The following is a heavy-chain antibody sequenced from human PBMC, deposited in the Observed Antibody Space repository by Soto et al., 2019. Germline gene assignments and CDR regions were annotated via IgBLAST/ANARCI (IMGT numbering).Heavy chain of an antibody. CDR2: TLYSGRT. CDR3: SSRVTDAPT. CDR1: GASISSGW. D-gene: IGHD3-10*01. J-gene: IGHJ5*02. V-gene: IGHV4-4*02. Sequence: SDTLSLTCAVSGASISSGWWTWVRQPPGKGLEWIGETLYSGRTNYNSSLNSRVTISIDKSKKQFSLNLSSVTAADTAVYYCSSRVTDAPTWGQGTLVTVSS.